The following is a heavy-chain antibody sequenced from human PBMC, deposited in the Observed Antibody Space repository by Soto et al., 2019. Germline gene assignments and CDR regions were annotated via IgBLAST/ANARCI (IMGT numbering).Heavy chain of an antibody. J-gene: IGHJ3*02. Sequence: GASVKVSCKASGYSFTGNSMHWVRQATGQGLEWMGWINPNSGSTTYAQKFQGRVTMTRDTPISTAYMELSSLRSEDTAMYYCARSPARENAFDIWGQGTMVTVSS. V-gene: IGHV1-2*02. CDR2: INPNSGST. CDR1: GYSFTGNS. D-gene: IGHD1-26*01. CDR3: ARSPARENAFDI.